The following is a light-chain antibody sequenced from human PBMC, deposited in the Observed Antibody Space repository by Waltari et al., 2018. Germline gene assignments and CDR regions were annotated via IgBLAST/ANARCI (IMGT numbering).Light chain of an antibody. CDR2: DVS. CDR1: SSDVGAYNH. J-gene: IGLJ1*01. CDR3: SSFTTSSTYV. Sequence: QSALTQTASVSGSPGQSITISCTGTSSDVGAYNHVSWYQQNPGKAHKVMIYDVSNRPSGVSNRFSGSKSGNTASLSISGLQAEDEADYYCSSFTTSSTYVFGTGTKVTVL. V-gene: IGLV2-14*03.